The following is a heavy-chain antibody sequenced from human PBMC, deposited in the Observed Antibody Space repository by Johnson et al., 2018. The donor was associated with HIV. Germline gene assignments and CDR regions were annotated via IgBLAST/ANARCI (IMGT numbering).Heavy chain of an antibody. CDR2: TRNKANSYTT. Sequence: EVQLVESGGGVVQPGRSLRLSCAASGFTFSDHYMDWVRQAPGKGLEWVGRTRNKANSYTTEYAASVKGRFTISRDDSKNSLYLQMNSLRAEDTAVYYCARVRWELPDDACDIWGQGTMVTVSS. J-gene: IGHJ3*02. V-gene: IGHV3-72*01. CDR1: GFTFSDHY. CDR3: ARVRWELPDDACDI. D-gene: IGHD1-26*01.